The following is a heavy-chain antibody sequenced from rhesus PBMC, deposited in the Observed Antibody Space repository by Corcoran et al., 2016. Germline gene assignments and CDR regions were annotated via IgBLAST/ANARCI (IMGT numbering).Heavy chain of an antibody. CDR1: GGSIRSNY. CDR3: ARASSAWPYTRFDV. CDR2: ISGSGGST. J-gene: IGHJ5-1*01. Sequence: QLQLQESGPGLVKPSETLSLTCAVSGGSIRSNYWSWIRPPPGTGLEWIGRISGSGGSTDYNPALKSRVTISTDTSKNQFSLKLRSATAADTAVYYCARASSAWPYTRFDVWGPGVLVTVSS. D-gene: IGHD6-31*01. V-gene: IGHV4-173*01.